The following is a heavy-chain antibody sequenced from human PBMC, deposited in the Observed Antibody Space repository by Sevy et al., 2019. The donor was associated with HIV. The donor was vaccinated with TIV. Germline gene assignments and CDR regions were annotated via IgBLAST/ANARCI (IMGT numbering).Heavy chain of an antibody. CDR2: ISYDGFKT. CDR1: GFTFSTYG. CDR3: AKDGRWDNYAPSDY. D-gene: IGHD2-2*01. Sequence: GGCLRLSCAASGFTFSTYGMHCVRQAPGKGLEWVAVISYDGFKTYYADSMKGRFTISRDNSKNTLYLQMNSLRVEDTALYFCAKDGRWDNYAPSDYWGLGTLVIVSS. J-gene: IGHJ4*02. V-gene: IGHV3-30*18.